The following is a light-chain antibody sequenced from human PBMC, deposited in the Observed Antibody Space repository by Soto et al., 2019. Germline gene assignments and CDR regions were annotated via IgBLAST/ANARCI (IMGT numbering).Light chain of an antibody. CDR1: SSDLGAYNY. CDR3: CSFTSSITWV. J-gene: IGLJ3*02. CDR2: DVT. Sequence: QSVLTQPASVSGSPGQSITISCTGTSSDLGAYNYVSWYQQHPGKAPKLLIYDVTNRPSGVSNRFSGSKSGNTASLTISGLQAEDEADYYCCSFTSSITWVFGGGTQLTVL. V-gene: IGLV2-14*03.